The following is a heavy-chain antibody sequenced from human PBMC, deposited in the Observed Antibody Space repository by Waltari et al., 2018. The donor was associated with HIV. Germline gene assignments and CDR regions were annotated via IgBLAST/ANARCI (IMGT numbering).Heavy chain of an antibody. Sequence: QVQLQQWGAGLLKPSETLSLTCAVYGGSFSGYYWSWFRQPPGKGLEWIGEINHSGSTNYNPSLKSRVTISVDTSKNQFSLKLSSVTAADTAVYYCARGVDDCSGGSCYGYYGMDVWGQGTTVTVSS. V-gene: IGHV4-34*01. CDR2: INHSGST. CDR3: ARGVDDCSGGSCYGYYGMDV. J-gene: IGHJ6*02. D-gene: IGHD2-15*01. CDR1: GGSFSGYY.